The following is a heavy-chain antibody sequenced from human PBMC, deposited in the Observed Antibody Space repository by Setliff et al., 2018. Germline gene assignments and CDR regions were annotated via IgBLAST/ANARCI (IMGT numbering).Heavy chain of an antibody. CDR3: AKPQAELRWGFES. CDR2: IYSGDRNT. CDR1: GFTFSTYA. Sequence: PGGSLRLSCAASGFTFSTYAMSWVRQAPGKGLEWVSTIYSGDRNTFYTDSVKGRFTIFRDGSKNTLFLHMTSPRAEDTAVYYCAKPQAELRWGFESWGQGTPVTVSS. J-gene: IGHJ4*02. V-gene: IGHV3-23*03. D-gene: IGHD3-16*01.